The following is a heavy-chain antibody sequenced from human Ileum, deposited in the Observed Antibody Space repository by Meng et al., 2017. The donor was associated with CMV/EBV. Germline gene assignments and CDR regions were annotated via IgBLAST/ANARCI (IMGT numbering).Heavy chain of an antibody. CDR1: GYTFNGYF. D-gene: IGHD3-3*01. Sequence: QVQLVQSGAEVKDPXXSVRVSCKTSGYTFNGYFMHWVRQAPGQGLEWMGWINPITGDTKFAQKFQVRVTLTRDTSLSTGYMELSRLRFDDTAMYYCATFGGDFDYWGQGPLGTVSS. CDR2: INPITGDT. J-gene: IGHJ4*02. V-gene: IGHV1-2*02. CDR3: ATFGGDFDY.